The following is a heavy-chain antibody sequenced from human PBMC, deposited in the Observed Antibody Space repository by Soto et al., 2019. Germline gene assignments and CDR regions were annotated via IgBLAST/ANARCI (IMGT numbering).Heavy chain of an antibody. CDR1: AASISTYY. Sequence: QVQLQESGPGLLKPSETLSLTCTVSAASISTYYWSWIRQPPGKGLEWIGYIYYTGSANYHPSLESRVTISVDPSRNPFPLKLNSVTAADTAVYYCARDGSASGWYTGDYWGQGTLVTVSS. V-gene: IGHV4-59*01. J-gene: IGHJ4*02. D-gene: IGHD6-19*01. CDR2: IYYTGSA. CDR3: ARDGSASGWYTGDY.